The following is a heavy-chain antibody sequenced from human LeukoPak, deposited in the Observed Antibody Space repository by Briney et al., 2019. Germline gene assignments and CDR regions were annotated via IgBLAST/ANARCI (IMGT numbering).Heavy chain of an antibody. Sequence: PGGSLRLSCAASGFTFSNAWMSWVRQAPGKGLEWVGRIKSKTDGGTKDYAAPVKGRFTISRDDSKNTLYLQMNSLKTEDTAVYYCTTRWNVVVTAIRSDYWGQGTLVTVSS. CDR2: IKSKTDGGTK. J-gene: IGHJ4*02. CDR3: TTRWNVVVTAIRSDY. V-gene: IGHV3-15*01. CDR1: GFTFSNAW. D-gene: IGHD2-21*02.